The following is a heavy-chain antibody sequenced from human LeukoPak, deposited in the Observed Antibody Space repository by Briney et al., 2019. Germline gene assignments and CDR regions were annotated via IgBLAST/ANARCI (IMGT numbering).Heavy chain of an antibody. J-gene: IGHJ4*02. CDR2: IHPDGSET. V-gene: IGHV3-7*01. CDR3: VRWGVEAGMDY. CDR1: GGSISSSSYY. Sequence: PSETLSLTCTVSGGSISSSSYYWGWVRQAPGKGPEWVANIHPDGSETSYVDSVKGRFTISRDNARKSMFLQMNSLGAEDAAVYYCVRWGVEAGMDYWGQGTLVTVSS. D-gene: IGHD6-19*01.